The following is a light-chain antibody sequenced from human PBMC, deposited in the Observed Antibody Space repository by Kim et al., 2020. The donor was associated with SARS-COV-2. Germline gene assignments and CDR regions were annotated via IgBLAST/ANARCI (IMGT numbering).Light chain of an antibody. CDR3: QKYNSAPLT. CDR1: RGISNY. V-gene: IGKV1-27*01. CDR2: GAY. Sequence: SASVGDRVTITCRASRGISNYLAWYQQKPGKVPRLLIYGAYILQSGVPSRFSGTGSVTEFTLTISSLQPEDVATYYCQKYNSAPLTFGGGTKLEI. J-gene: IGKJ4*01.